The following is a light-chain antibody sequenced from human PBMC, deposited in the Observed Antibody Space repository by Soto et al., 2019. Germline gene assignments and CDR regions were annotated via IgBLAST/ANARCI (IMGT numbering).Light chain of an antibody. CDR1: QSVSSY. J-gene: IGKJ2*01. V-gene: IGKV3-11*01. Sequence: EIVLTQSPATLSLSPGERATLSCRASQSVSSYLAWYQQKPGQAPRLLIYEASNRATGIPARFSGSGSGTDFTLTISSLKPEDFAVYYCQQRSNWPPRYTFGQGTKLEIK. CDR3: QQRSNWPPRYT. CDR2: EAS.